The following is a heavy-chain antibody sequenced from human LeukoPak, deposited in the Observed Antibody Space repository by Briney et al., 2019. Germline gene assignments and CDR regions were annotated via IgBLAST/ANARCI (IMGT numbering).Heavy chain of an antibody. J-gene: IGHJ4*02. CDR2: ISSSSSSI. V-gene: IGHV3-48*01. Sequence: PGGSLRLSCAASRFTFSNYGMDWVRQAPGKGLEWVSYISSSSSSIYYADSVKGRFTISRDNAKNSLLLQMNSLRAEDTAVYYCARGGAARPDYWGQGTLVTVSS. CDR3: ARGGAARPDY. CDR1: RFTFSNYG. D-gene: IGHD6-6*01.